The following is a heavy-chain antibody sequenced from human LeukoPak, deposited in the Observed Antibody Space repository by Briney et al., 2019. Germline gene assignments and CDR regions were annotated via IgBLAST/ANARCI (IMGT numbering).Heavy chain of an antibody. CDR1: GGSISSYY. CDR3: ARDRYYYGSGRPPYYYGMDV. D-gene: IGHD3-10*01. Sequence: SETLSLTCTVSGGSISSYYWSWIRQPPGKGLEWIGYIYYSGSTIYNPSLKSRVTISVDTSKNQFSLKLSSVTAADTAVYYCARDRYYYGSGRPPYYYGMDVWGQGTTVTVSS. V-gene: IGHV4-59*01. J-gene: IGHJ6*02. CDR2: IYYSGST.